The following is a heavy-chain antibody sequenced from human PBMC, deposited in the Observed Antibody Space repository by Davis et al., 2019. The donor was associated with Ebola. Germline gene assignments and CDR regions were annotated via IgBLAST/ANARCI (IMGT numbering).Heavy chain of an antibody. Sequence: AASVKVSCKASGYTFTSYGISWVRQAPAQGLEWMGWISAYNGNTNYAQKLQGRVTMTTDTSTSTAYMELRSLRSDDTAVYYCVAYYYDSSGYPSGMDVWGQGTTVTVSS. J-gene: IGHJ6*02. CDR1: GYTFTSYG. V-gene: IGHV1-18*01. CDR3: VAYYYDSSGYPSGMDV. CDR2: ISAYNGNT. D-gene: IGHD3-22*01.